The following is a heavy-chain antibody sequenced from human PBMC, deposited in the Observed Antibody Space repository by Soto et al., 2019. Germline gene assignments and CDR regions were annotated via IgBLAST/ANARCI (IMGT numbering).Heavy chain of an antibody. CDR2: FSATSENT. CDR3: AKARDQQWVRLPFDY. V-gene: IGHV3-23*01. CDR1: GFFFSSYT. J-gene: IGHJ4*02. Sequence: EVQLLESGGGLVQPGGSLRLSCVGSGFFFSSYTMTWVRQAPGKGLEWVSSFSATSENTYYADSVRGRFTISRDNSKNTIFLQMTSLTAEDTAMYYCAKARDQQWVRLPFDYWGQGILVIVSS. D-gene: IGHD6-19*01.